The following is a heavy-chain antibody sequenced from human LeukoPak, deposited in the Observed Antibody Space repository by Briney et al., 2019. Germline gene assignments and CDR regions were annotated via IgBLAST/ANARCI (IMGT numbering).Heavy chain of an antibody. J-gene: IGHJ4*02. Sequence: GGSLRLSCAASGFTFSSYSMNWVRQVPGKGLERVSSISSSSSYIYYADSVKGRFTISRDNAKNSLYLQMNSLRAEDTAVYYCARANPAVAGTFDYWGQGTLVTVSS. CDR1: GFTFSSYS. V-gene: IGHV3-21*01. CDR3: ARANPAVAGTFDY. D-gene: IGHD6-19*01. CDR2: ISSSSSYI.